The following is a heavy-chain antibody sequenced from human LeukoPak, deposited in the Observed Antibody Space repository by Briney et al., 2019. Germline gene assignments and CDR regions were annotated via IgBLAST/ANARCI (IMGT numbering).Heavy chain of an antibody. D-gene: IGHD5-24*01. CDR3: ARADRDGNKRFLD. CDR1: GFTFSSHW. V-gene: IGHV3-74*01. J-gene: IGHJ4*02. CDR2: IKSDGRST. Sequence: GGSLRLSCVASGFTFSSHWMHCVRQGPGKGLVWVSRIKSDGRSTNYADSVKGRFTIPRDNAKNTLSLQMNSLRDEDTAVYYCARADRDGNKRFLDWGQGTLVTVSS.